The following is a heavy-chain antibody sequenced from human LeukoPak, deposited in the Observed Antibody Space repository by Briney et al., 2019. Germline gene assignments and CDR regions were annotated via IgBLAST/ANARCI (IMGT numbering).Heavy chain of an antibody. CDR2: ISGSGGST. D-gene: IGHD3-16*01. Sequence: GGSLRLSCAASGFTFSNYAMSWVRQAPGKGLEWVSGISGSGGSTHYADSVKGRFTISRDNSKNTLYLQMNSLRAEDTAIYYCAKDVWRLDYWGQGTLVTVSS. CDR3: AKDVWRLDY. V-gene: IGHV3-23*01. J-gene: IGHJ4*02. CDR1: GFTFSNYA.